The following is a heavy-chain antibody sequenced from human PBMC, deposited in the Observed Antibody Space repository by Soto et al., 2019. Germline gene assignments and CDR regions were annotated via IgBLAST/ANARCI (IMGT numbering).Heavy chain of an antibody. Sequence: QVQVVQSGAEVKKPESSVKVSCKPSGGTFNTYTVNWVRLAPGHGLEWMGQFIPILDMANYAQKFQDRVTITADKSTFTAYMELNSLTSDDTAVYYCAITYCRDNSCPRDFDFWGPGTWVTVSS. CDR3: AITYCRDNSCPRDFDF. D-gene: IGHD2-21*01. V-gene: IGHV1-69*02. CDR2: FIPILDMA. J-gene: IGHJ4*02. CDR1: GGTFNTYT.